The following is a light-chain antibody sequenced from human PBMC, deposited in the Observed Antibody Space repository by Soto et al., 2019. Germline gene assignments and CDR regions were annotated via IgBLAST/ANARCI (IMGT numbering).Light chain of an antibody. Sequence: DIVMTQSPLSLPVTPGEPASISCRSSQSLLDSSGYNYLDWYLQKPGQPPQLLIYLGSNRAPGAPDRFSGSGSGTEFTLKISRVEAEDVEIYYCLQGLHTPLTFGGGTKVEIK. CDR1: QSLLDSSGYNY. V-gene: IGKV2-28*01. J-gene: IGKJ4*01. CDR3: LQGLHTPLT. CDR2: LGS.